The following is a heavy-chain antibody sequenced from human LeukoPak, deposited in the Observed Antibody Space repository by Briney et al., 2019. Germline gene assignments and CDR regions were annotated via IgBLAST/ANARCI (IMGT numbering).Heavy chain of an antibody. D-gene: IGHD6-19*01. Sequence: SETLSLTCAVYGGSFSGYYWSWIRQPAGKGLEWIGEINHSGSTNYNPSLKSRVTISVDTSKNQFSLKLSSVTAADTAVYYCARVAVAAQYYYYYYGMDVWGQGTTVTVSS. CDR2: INHSGST. V-gene: IGHV4-34*01. CDR3: ARVAVAAQYYYYYYGMDV. J-gene: IGHJ6*02. CDR1: GGSFSGYY.